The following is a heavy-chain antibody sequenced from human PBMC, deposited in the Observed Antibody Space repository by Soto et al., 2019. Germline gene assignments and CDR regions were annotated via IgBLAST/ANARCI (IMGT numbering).Heavy chain of an antibody. CDR2: IYYGGTT. J-gene: IGHJ6*02. D-gene: IGHD3-22*01. Sequence: PSETLSLTCIVSGGTLSPNYWAWIRQPPGKGLEWVGYIYYGGTTSYNPSLDSRVTISLETSKSQISLRLSSVTAADTAVYYCARDPYYYDSSGYYMYYYYGMDVWGQGTTVTVSS. CDR3: ARDPYYYDSSGYYMYYYYGMDV. CDR1: GGTLSPNY. V-gene: IGHV4-59*12.